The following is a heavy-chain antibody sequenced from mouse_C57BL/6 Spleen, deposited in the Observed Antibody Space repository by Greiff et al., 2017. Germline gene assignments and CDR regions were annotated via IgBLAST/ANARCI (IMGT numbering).Heavy chain of an antibody. CDR2: FYPGYGSI. J-gene: IGHJ4*01. V-gene: IGHV1-62-2*01. CDR3: AEHEGRGYARDY. CDR1: GYTFTEYT. Sequence: VQLQEPGAELVKPGASVKLSCKASGYTFTEYTIHWVKQRSGQGLEWIGWFYPGYGSIKYNEKFKDKATLTANKSASTVYMEHSRLTSEYSAVDFWAEHEGRGYARDYWGQGTAGTVSS.